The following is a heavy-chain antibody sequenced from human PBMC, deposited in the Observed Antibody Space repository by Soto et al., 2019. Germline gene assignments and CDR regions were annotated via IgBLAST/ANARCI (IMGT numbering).Heavy chain of an antibody. D-gene: IGHD6-19*01. J-gene: IGHJ4*02. V-gene: IGHV3-74*01. CDR1: GLTFRSYW. CDR2: INSDGSST. Sequence: PGGALRLSCAASGLTFRSYWMHWVRQAPGKGLVWVSRINSDGSSTSYADSVKGRFTISRDSAKNTLYLQMNSLRAEDTAVYYCARDPAPSGWYDYWGQGTLVTVSS. CDR3: ARDPAPSGWYDY.